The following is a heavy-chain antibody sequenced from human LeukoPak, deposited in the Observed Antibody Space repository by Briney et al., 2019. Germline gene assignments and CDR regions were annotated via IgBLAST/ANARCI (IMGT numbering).Heavy chain of an antibody. D-gene: IGHD2-15*01. V-gene: IGHV1-69*13. CDR3: ASKQAYCSGGSCPIDY. J-gene: IGHJ4*02. Sequence: SVKVSCKASGGTFSSYAISWVRQAPGQGLEWMGWNIPIFGTANYAQKFQGRVTITADESTSTAYMELSSLRSEDTAVYYCASKQAYCSGGSCPIDYWGQGTLVTVSS. CDR2: NIPIFGTA. CDR1: GGTFSSYA.